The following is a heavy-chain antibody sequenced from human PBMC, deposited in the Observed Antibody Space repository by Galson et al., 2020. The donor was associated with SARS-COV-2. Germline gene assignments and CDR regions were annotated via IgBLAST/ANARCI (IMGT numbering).Heavy chain of an antibody. V-gene: IGHV3-33*01. J-gene: IGHJ3*02. CDR3: ARGLYYYDRSGYPRNDAFDI. D-gene: IGHD3-22*01. CDR2: IWYDGSNK. Sequence: GGSLRLSCAASGFTFSSYGMHWVRQAPGKGLEWVAVIWYDGSNKYYADSVKGRFTISRDNSKNTLYLQMNSLRAEDTAVYYCARGLYYYDRSGYPRNDAFDIWGRGTMVTVSS. CDR1: GFTFSSYG.